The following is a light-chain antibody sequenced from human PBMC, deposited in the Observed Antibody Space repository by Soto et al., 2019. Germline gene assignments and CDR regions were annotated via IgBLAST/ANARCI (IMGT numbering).Light chain of an antibody. J-gene: IGKJ1*01. Sequence: EIVMTQSPATLSVSPGQRATLSCRASQSVSSSLAWYQQKPGQAPRLLIYGAFTRATGFPARFSGSGSGTEFTLTISSLQSEDFAVYFCQQYKTWPRTFGQGTKVEIK. CDR3: QQYKTWPRT. CDR2: GAF. CDR1: QSVSSS. V-gene: IGKV3-15*01.